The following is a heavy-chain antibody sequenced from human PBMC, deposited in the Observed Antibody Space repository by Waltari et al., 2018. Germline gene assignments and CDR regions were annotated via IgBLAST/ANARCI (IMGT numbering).Heavy chain of an antibody. CDR3: ARDLGDFWSGYYFPAGDAFDI. Sequence: EVQLLESGGNLVQPGGSLRLSCAASGFTFSTYAMNWVRQAPGKGLEWVSTISRSGDNTYYADSVKGRFTISRDNAKNSLYLQMNSLRAEDTAVYYCARDLGDFWSGYYFPAGDAFDIWGQGTMVTVSS. D-gene: IGHD3-3*01. J-gene: IGHJ3*02. CDR2: ISRSGDNT. CDR1: GFTFSTYA. V-gene: IGHV3-21*02.